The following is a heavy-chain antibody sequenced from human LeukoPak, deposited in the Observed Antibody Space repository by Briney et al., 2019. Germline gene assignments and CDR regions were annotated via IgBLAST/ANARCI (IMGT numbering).Heavy chain of an antibody. Sequence: SVKVSCKASGGTFNSYAIIWVRQAPGQGLEWMGGIIPIFGTANYAQKFQGRVTMTEDTSTDTAYMELSSLRSEDTAVYYCATLGSSSLIVGDDAVAFDIWGQGTMVTVSS. CDR1: GGTFNSYA. J-gene: IGHJ3*02. CDR3: ATLGSSSLIVGDDAVAFDI. D-gene: IGHD1-26*01. CDR2: IIPIFGTA. V-gene: IGHV1-69*06.